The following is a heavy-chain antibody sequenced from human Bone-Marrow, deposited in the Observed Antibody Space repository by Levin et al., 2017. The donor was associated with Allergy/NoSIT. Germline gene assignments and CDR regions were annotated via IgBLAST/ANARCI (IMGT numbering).Heavy chain of an antibody. CDR3: AREWLLSSFDS. Sequence: KVSCKASGYTFTNNWIGWVRQRPGKGLEWMGIIHPRDSDSRYSPSVQGQVTFSADNSISTVYLHWRSLQASDTAIYYCAREWLLSSFDSWGQGTLVTVSS. CDR1: GYTFTNNW. J-gene: IGHJ4*02. D-gene: IGHD3-3*01. V-gene: IGHV5-51*01. CDR2: IHPRDSDS.